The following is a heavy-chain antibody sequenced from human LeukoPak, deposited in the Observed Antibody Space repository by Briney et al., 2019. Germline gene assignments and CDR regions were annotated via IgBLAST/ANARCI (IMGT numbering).Heavy chain of an antibody. Sequence: SETLSLTCAVYGGSFSGYYWSWIRQPPGKGLEWIGEINHSGSTNYNPSLKSRVTISVDTSKNQFSLKLSSVTAADTAVYYCARTYYGDNWFDPWGQGTLVTVSS. D-gene: IGHD3-10*01. CDR1: GGSFSGYY. CDR3: ARTYYGDNWFDP. V-gene: IGHV4-34*01. J-gene: IGHJ5*02. CDR2: INHSGST.